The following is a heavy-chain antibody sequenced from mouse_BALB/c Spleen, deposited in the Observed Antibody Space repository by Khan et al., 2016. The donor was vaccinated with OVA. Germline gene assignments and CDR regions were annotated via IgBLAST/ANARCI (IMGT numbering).Heavy chain of an antibody. D-gene: IGHD4-1*01. CDR3: TRRNWDVAWFAY. Sequence: VQLPPSGTVLARPGASVKMSCKASGYTFTSYWMHWVKQRPGQGLEWIGDIYPGNTDTNYNQKFKGKAKLTAVTSTSTAYMELSSLTNEDSAVYYGTRRNWDVAWFAYGGQGTRVTVAA. CDR1: GYTFTSYW. V-gene: IGHV1-5*01. CDR2: IYPGNTDT. J-gene: IGHJ3*01.